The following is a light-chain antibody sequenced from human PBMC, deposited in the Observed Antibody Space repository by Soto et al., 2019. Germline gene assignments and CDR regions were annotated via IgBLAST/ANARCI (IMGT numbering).Light chain of an antibody. CDR2: AAS. CDR3: LQYKTYPLT. CDR1: QGIRNG. V-gene: IGKV1-17*01. Sequence: DIQMTQSPSSLSASVGDRLTITWRASQGIRNGLTWYQQKPGKAPRRLIYAASSLLSGVPSRFNGSGSGTEFTLTISSLQPEDFATYYCLQYKTYPLTFGGGTKVEV. J-gene: IGKJ4*01.